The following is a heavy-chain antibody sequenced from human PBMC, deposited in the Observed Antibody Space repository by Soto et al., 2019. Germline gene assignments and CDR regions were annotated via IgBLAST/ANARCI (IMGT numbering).Heavy chain of an antibody. CDR2: IYYSGST. V-gene: IGHV4-59*01. J-gene: IGHJ3*02. CDR1: GGSISSWY. CDR3: ARVYGRGAFDI. D-gene: IGHD2-2*02. Sequence: QVQLQESGPGLVKPSETLSLTCTVSGGSISSWYWSWIRQPPGKGLEWIGYIYYSGSTNYNPSLKSRVTISVDTSKNQFSLKLSSVTAADTAVYYCARVYGRGAFDIWGQGTMVTVSS.